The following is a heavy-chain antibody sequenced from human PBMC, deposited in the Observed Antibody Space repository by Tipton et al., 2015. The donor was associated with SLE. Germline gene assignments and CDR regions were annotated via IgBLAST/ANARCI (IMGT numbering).Heavy chain of an antibody. V-gene: IGHV3-7*01. CDR3: ARLRVGGSPTYYYYMDV. Sequence: SLRLSCVASGFNLGTYWMGWVRQAPGKGLEWVDNIKQDGGEKYYMDSVKGRVTISRDNAKNTLYLQMVSLRAEDTALYYCARLRVGGSPTYYYYMDVWGKGTTVTVSS. D-gene: IGHD1-26*01. CDR2: IKQDGGEK. J-gene: IGHJ6*03. CDR1: GFNLGTYW.